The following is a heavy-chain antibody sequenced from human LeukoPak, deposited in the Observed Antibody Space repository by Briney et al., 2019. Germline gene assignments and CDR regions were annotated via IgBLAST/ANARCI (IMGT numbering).Heavy chain of an antibody. J-gene: IGHJ4*02. V-gene: IGHV3-21*01. CDR1: GFTFSSYS. D-gene: IGHD5-24*01. Sequence: GGSLRLSCAASGFTFSSYSMNWVRQAPGKGLEWVSSISSSSIYIYYADSLKGRFTISRDNARNSLYLQMNSLRAEDTAVYYCARPRGNVEMATIPFDYWGQGTVVTVSS. CDR2: ISSSSIYI. CDR3: ARPRGNVEMATIPFDY.